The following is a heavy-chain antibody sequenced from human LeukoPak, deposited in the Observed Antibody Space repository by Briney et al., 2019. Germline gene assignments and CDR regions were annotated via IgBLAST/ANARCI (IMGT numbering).Heavy chain of an antibody. CDR2: NSAYNGNT. D-gene: IGHD2-2*02. CDR3: ARDGSIVVVPAAIRTYYYYGMDV. Sequence: ASVKVSCKASGYTFTSYGISWVRQAPGQGLEWMGWNSAYNGNTNYAQKLQGRVTMTTDTSTSTAYMELRSLRSDDTAVYYCARDGSIVVVPAAIRTYYYYGMDVWGQGTTVTVSS. CDR1: GYTFTSYG. J-gene: IGHJ6*02. V-gene: IGHV1-18*01.